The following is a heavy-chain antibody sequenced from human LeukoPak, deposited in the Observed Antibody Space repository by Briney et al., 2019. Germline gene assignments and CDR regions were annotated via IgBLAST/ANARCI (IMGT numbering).Heavy chain of an antibody. CDR1: GFTFDDYA. CDR3: AKDLYLRGYYGSGSLGVFDY. CDR2: ISGDGDST. J-gene: IGHJ4*02. V-gene: IGHV3-43*02. Sequence: PGGSLRLSRAASGFTFDDYAMHWVRHAPGKGLEWVSLISGDGDSTYYADSVKGRFTISRHNSKNSLYLQMNSLRTEDTALYYCAKDLYLRGYYGSGSLGVFDYWGQGTLVTVSS. D-gene: IGHD3-10*01.